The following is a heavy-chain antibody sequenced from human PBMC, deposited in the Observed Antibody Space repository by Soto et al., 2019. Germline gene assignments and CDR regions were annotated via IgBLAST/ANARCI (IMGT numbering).Heavy chain of an antibody. CDR1: GASIISGEHY. D-gene: IGHD3-16*01. CDR2: IYYTGIT. J-gene: IGHJ5*02. CDR3: ARGPDSWGISNWFDP. Sequence: SETLSLTCTVPGASIISGEHYWSWIRQAPGKGLEWIGLIYYTGITDYNPSLKSRVAISLDTSKNQFSLKLSSVTAADTAVYYCARGPDSWGISNWFDPWGQGTLVTVSS. V-gene: IGHV4-30-4*02.